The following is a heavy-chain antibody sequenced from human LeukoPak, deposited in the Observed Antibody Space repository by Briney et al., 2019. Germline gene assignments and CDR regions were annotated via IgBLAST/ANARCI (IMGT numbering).Heavy chain of an antibody. V-gene: IGHV3-23*01. Sequence: PGGCLRLSCAASGFTFSSYAMSWVRQAPGKGLEWVSGVSGSGGSTYYADSVKGRFTISRDNSKNTLYLQMNSLRAEDTAVYYCAKGYYYDSSGYYWPIDYWGQGTLVTVSS. CDR2: VSGSGGST. CDR1: GFTFSSYA. J-gene: IGHJ4*02. D-gene: IGHD3-22*01. CDR3: AKGYYYDSSGYYWPIDY.